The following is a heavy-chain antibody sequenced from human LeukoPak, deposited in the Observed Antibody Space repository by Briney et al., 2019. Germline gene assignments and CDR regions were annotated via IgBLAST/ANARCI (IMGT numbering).Heavy chain of an antibody. J-gene: IGHJ4*02. Sequence: PGGSLRLSCAASGFTFSSYGMHWVRQAPGKGLEWVAVIWYDGSNKYYADSVKGRFTISRDNSKNTQYLQMNSLRAEDTAVYYCARTLGYCSSTSCQGGYYFDYWGQGTLVTVSS. D-gene: IGHD2-2*01. CDR1: GFTFSSYG. V-gene: IGHV3-33*01. CDR3: ARTLGYCSSTSCQGGYYFDY. CDR2: IWYDGSNK.